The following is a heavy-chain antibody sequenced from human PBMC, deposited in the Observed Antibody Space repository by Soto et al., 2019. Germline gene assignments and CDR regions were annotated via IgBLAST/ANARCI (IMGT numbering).Heavy chain of an antibody. CDR3: ARHSNSGYDYGSFFDY. J-gene: IGHJ4*02. Sequence: SATLSLTCSVSGVSFKSYYWSWVLQPPGKGLEWIGYIHTSGSTNYNPSLKSRVTVSVDTSKNQFSLKLSSVTAADTAVYYCARHSNSGYDYGSFFDYWGQGTLVTVAS. CDR2: IHTSGST. CDR1: GVSFKSYY. V-gene: IGHV4-59*08. D-gene: IGHD5-12*01.